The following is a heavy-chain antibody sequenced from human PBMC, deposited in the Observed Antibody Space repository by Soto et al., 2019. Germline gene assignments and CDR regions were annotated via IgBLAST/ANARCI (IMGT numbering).Heavy chain of an antibody. V-gene: IGHV1-69*06. CDR3: AREDRCSSTSCYYNYYGMDV. J-gene: IGHJ6*02. D-gene: IGHD2-2*01. Sequence: SVKVSCKASGYTFTSYGISWVRQAPGQGLEWMGGIIPIFGTANYAQKFQGRVTITADKSTSTAYMELSSLRSEDTAVYYCAREDRCSSTSCYYNYYGMDVWGQGTTVTV. CDR1: GYTFTSYG. CDR2: IIPIFGTA.